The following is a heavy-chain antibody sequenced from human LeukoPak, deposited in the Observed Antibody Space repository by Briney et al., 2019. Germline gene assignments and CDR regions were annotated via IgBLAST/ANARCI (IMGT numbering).Heavy chain of an antibody. D-gene: IGHD1-26*01. CDR1: GGSFSGYY. J-gene: IGHJ3*02. Sequence: PSETLSRTCAVYGGSFSGYYWSWIRQPPGKGLEWIGEINHSGSTHYNPSLKSRVTISVDTSKSQFSLKVSSVTAADTAVYHCARWTLRVGVSRADAFDIWGQGTMVTVSS. V-gene: IGHV4-34*01. CDR3: ARWTLRVGVSRADAFDI. CDR2: INHSGST.